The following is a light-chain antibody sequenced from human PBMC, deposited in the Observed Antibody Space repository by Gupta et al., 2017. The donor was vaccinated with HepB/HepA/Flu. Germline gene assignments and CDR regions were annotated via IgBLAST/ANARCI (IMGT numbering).Light chain of an antibody. J-gene: IGKJ2*01. Sequence: DIQMTLSPSSLSASVGDRVTITCRASQSISSYLNWYQQKPGKAPKLLIYAVSGLQSGVPSRFSGRGSGTDFTLTISSMKPEYFATYYCQQNYSTRNTFGQGTKLEIK. CDR2: AVS. CDR3: QQNYSTRNT. V-gene: IGKV1-39*01. CDR1: QSISSY.